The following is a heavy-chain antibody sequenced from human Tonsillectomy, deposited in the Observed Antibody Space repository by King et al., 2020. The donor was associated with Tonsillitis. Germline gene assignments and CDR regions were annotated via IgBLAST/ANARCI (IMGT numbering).Heavy chain of an antibody. CDR2: IYYSGST. Sequence: LQLQESGPGLVKPSQTLSLTCIVSGGSVSSGGYYWSWIRQHPGKGPEWIGYIYYSGSTYYNPSLKSRITISVDTSKNQFSLSLSSVTAADTAVYYCASATCSSTTCYRPEYFQEWGQGTLVAVSS. J-gene: IGHJ1*01. CDR1: GGSVSSGGYY. D-gene: IGHD2-2*01. CDR3: ASATCSSTTCYRPEYFQE. V-gene: IGHV4-31*03.